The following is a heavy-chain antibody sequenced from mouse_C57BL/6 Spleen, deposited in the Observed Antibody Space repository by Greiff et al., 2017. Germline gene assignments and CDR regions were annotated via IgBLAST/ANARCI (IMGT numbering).Heavy chain of an antibody. Sequence: VQLKESGPELVKPGASVKISCKASGYSFTDYNMNWVKQSNGKSLEWIGVINPNYGTTSYNQKFKGKATLTVDQSSSTAYMQLNSLTSEDSAVYYCARIFITTVVARNYYAMDYWGQGTSVTVSS. D-gene: IGHD1-1*01. CDR1: GYSFTDYN. CDR2: INPNYGTT. CDR3: ARIFITTVVARNYYAMDY. J-gene: IGHJ4*01. V-gene: IGHV1-39*01.